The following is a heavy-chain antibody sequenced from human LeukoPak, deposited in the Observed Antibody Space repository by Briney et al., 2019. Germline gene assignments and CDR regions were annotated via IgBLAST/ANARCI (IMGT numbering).Heavy chain of an antibody. J-gene: IGHJ4*02. V-gene: IGHV6-1*01. CDR1: GDSVSSNSVA. CDR2: TYYRSKWFN. D-gene: IGHD3-9*01. CDR3: AKGGLGATIGAFHY. Sequence: SQTLSLTCAISGDSVSSNSVAWNWIRQSPSRGLEWLGTTYYRSKWFNDYPLSVKSRISIEPDTSKNQFSLQLNSVTPEDTAVYYCAKGGLGATIGAFHYWGQGTLVTVSS.